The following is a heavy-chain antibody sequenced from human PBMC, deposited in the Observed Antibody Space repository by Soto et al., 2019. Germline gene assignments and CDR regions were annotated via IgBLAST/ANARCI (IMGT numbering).Heavy chain of an antibody. Sequence: QLQLQESGSGLVKPSQTLSLTCAVSGGSISSGGYSWSWIRQPPGKGLEWIGYFYHSGSTYYNPSLQTRVTISGHRSTTQFSLKVSSVSAADTAVEYCARVPSPCGQGTLGTVSS. J-gene: IGHJ5*02. CDR2: FYHSGST. CDR1: GGSISSGGYS. V-gene: IGHV4-30-2*01. CDR3: ARVPSP.